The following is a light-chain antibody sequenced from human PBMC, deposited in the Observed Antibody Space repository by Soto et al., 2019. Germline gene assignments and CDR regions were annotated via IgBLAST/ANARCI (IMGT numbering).Light chain of an antibody. V-gene: IGLV2-14*03. CDR3: SSYTTSTTVI. Sequence: QSALTQPASVSGSPGQSITISCTGTSGDVGGFTSVSWYQQHPGKAPKLMIYDVTNRPSGVPNHFSGSKSGNTASLTISGLQAEDEADYYCSSYTTSTTVIFGGGTQLTVL. CDR2: DVT. J-gene: IGLJ2*01. CDR1: SGDVGGFTS.